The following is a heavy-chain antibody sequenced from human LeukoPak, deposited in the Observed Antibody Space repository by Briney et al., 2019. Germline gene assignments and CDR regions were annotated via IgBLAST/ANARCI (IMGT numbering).Heavy chain of an antibody. V-gene: IGHV3-21*01. CDR2: ISSSSGYI. D-gene: IGHD2-2*01. Sequence: GGSLRLSCAASGFTFSSYSMNWVRQAPGKGLEWVSSISSSSGYIYYADSVKGRFTISRDNAKNSLYLQMNSLRAEDTAVYYCARDGGPGGYCSSTSCFWGQGTLVTVSS. CDR3: ARDGGPGGYCSSTSCF. CDR1: GFTFSSYS. J-gene: IGHJ4*02.